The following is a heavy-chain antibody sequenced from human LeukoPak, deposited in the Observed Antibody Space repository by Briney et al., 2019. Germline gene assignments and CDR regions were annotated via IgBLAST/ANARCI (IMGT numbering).Heavy chain of an antibody. CDR2: IYYSGST. Sequence: SETLSLTCTVFGGSISSYYWSWIRQPPGKGLEWIGYIYYSGSTNYNPSLKSRVTISVDTSKNQFSLKLSSVTAADTAVHYCAREHQPGSSGYLPGAFDIWGQGTMVTVSS. V-gene: IGHV4-59*01. CDR3: AREHQPGSSGYLPGAFDI. J-gene: IGHJ3*02. CDR1: GGSISSYY. D-gene: IGHD6-25*01.